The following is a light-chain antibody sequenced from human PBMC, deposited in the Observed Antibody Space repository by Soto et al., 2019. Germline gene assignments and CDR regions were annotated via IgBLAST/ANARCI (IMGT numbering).Light chain of an antibody. CDR2: EAS. CDR3: CSYGRSVV. Sequence: QSALTQPASVSGSPGQSITISCTGISNDVGTYNLVSWYQHQPGKAPKLIIYEASKRPSGVPNRFSGSKSGNTASLTISGLHAEDEADYYCCSYGRSVVFGGGTKVTVL. J-gene: IGLJ2*01. V-gene: IGLV2-23*01. CDR1: SNDVGTYNL.